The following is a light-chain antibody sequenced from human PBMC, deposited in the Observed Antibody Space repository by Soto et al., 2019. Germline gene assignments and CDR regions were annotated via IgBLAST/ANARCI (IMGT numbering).Light chain of an antibody. CDR3: FSYTTSSTLV. CDR2: EVS. CDR1: SSDVGGYNY. Sequence: SALTQPASVSGSPGQSITISCTGTSSDVGGYNYVSWYQQHPAKAPKLMIYEVSNRPSGVSHRFSGSKSGNTASLTISGLQAEYEADYYCFSYTTSSTLVFGGGTKLTVL. J-gene: IGLJ3*02. V-gene: IGLV2-14*01.